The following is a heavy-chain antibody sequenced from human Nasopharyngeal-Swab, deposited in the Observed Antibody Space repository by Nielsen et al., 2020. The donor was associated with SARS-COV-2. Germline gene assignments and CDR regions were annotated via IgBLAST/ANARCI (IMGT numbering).Heavy chain of an antibody. Sequence: GGSLRLSCAASGFTVSSNYMSWVRQAPGKGLEWVSVIYSGGSTYYADSVKGRFTISRDNSKNTLYLQMNSLGAEDTAVYYCARTMGGYYDSSGYTLEWFDYWGQGTLVTVPS. CDR1: GFTVSSNY. D-gene: IGHD3-22*01. J-gene: IGHJ4*02. CDR2: IYSGGST. CDR3: ARTMGGYYDSSGYTLEWFDY. V-gene: IGHV3-53*01.